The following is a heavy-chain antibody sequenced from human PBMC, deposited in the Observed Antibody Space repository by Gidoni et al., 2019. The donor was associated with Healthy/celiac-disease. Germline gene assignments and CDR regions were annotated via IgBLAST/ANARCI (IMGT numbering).Heavy chain of an antibody. V-gene: IGHV4-39*01. J-gene: IGHJ2*01. CDR3: ARRPQGTITMIVVEGGYFDL. D-gene: IGHD3-22*01. CDR2: IDYNGST. CDR1: GGSISSSSYY. Sequence: QLQLQDSGPGLVQPSATLSLTCTVSGGSISSSSYYWGWIRQRPGMGLEWIGSIDYNGSTYYNPSRKSRVTISVDTSKNQFSLKLSSVTAADTAVYYCARRPQGTITMIVVEGGYFDLWGRGTLVTVSS.